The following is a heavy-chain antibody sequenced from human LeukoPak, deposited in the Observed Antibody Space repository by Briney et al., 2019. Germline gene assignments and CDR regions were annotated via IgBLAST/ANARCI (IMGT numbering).Heavy chain of an antibody. J-gene: IGHJ4*02. D-gene: IGHD1-1*01. CDR3: ARDHNYAFDN. Sequence: GVSLRLSCTASGFPFFEYSMNWVRQAPGKGLEWISYIGIDSGNTKYADSVRGRFTISADKAKNALYLQMNSLRVEDTAVYYCARDHNYAFDNWGQGTLVSVAS. CDR1: GFPFFEYS. CDR2: IGIDSGNT. V-gene: IGHV3-48*01.